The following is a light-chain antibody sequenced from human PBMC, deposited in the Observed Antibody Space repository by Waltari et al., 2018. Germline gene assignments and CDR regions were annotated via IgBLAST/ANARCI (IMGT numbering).Light chain of an antibody. CDR3: SSRNGRANQVV. CDR2: GKD. J-gene: IGLJ3*02. V-gene: IGLV3-19*01. Sequence: SSELTQDPAVSVALGQKVRFPCPGDSLRTSYASSDHLKPGQAPVLVTYGKDKRPSGIPDRIAGYSSGTTSSLTITGAQAEDEADYYCSSRNGRANQVVFAGGTKVTVL. CDR1: SLRTSY.